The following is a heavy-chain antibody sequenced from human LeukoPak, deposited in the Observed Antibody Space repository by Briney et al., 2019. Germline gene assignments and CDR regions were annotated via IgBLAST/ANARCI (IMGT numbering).Heavy chain of an antibody. V-gene: IGHV3-66*01. D-gene: IGHD6-13*01. J-gene: IGHJ3*01. CDR1: GFTVSSNY. CDR2: IYSGGST. Sequence: GGSLRLSCAASGFTVSSNYMSWVRQAPGKGLEWVSVIYSGGSTHYAASVKVRFPISRYNSNNTLYLQMNSLRAQDTAVYYFAAADKHYAFDFLGQGTMVTVSS. CDR3: AAADKHYAFDF.